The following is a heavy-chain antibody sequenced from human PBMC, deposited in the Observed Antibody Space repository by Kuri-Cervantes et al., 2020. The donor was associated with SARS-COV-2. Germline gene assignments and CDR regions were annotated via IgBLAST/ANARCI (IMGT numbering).Heavy chain of an antibody. CDR2: INPNSGGT. J-gene: IGHJ4*02. Sequence: ASVKVSCKASGYTFTGYYMHWVRQAPGQGLEWMGRINPNSGGTNYAQKFQGRVTMTRDTSISTAYMELSGLRSEDTAVYYCARSPSDGDYDGWFDYWGQGTLVTVSS. CDR1: GYTFTGYY. D-gene: IGHD4-17*01. CDR3: ARSPSDGDYDGWFDY. V-gene: IGHV1-2*06.